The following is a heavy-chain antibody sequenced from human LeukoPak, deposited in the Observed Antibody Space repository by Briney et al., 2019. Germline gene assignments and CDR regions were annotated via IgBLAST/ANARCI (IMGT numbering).Heavy chain of an antibody. D-gene: IGHD3-10*01. CDR2: INPSGGST. CDR3: ATTYYYGSGSYYKEADAFDI. V-gene: IGHV1-46*01. CDR1: GYTSTSYY. J-gene: IGHJ3*02. Sequence: ASVKVSCKASGYTSTSYYMHWVRQAPGQGLEWMGIINPSGGSTSYAQKFQGRVTMTRDTSTSTVYMELSSLRSEDTAVYYCATTYYYGSGSYYKEADAFDIWGQGTMVTVSS.